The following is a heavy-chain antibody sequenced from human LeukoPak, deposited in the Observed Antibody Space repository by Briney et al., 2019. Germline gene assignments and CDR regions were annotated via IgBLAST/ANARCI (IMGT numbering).Heavy chain of an antibody. CDR1: GYSFTSYW. J-gene: IGHJ3*02. V-gene: IGHV5-51*01. D-gene: IGHD3-22*01. CDR2: IYPSDSDT. CDR3: ARHKTMIVDVDAFDI. Sequence: GESLKISCKGSGYSFTSYWIGWVRQMPGKGLEWMGIIYPSDSDTRYSPSFQGQVTISADKSISTAYLQWSSLKASDTAMYYCARHKTMIVDVDAFDIWGQGTMVTVSS.